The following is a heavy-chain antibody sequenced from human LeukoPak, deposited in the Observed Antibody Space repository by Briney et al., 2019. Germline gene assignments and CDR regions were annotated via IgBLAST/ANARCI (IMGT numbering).Heavy chain of an antibody. CDR2: ISYDGYNK. Sequence: GGSLRLSCAASGVSFSSYAMHWVRQAPGKGLEWLTFISYDGYNKYYADSVKGRLTISRDNSKNTLYLQMNSLRAEDTAVFYCARTSGSYYGHFDYWGQGTLVTVSS. V-gene: IGHV3-30-3*01. J-gene: IGHJ4*02. D-gene: IGHD1-26*01. CDR1: GVSFSSYA. CDR3: ARTSGSYYGHFDY.